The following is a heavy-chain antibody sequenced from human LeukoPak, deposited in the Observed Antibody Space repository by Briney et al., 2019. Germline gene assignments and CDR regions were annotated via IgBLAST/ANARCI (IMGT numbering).Heavy chain of an antibody. Sequence: SETLSLTCTVSAGSINNYYWSWIRQPPGKGLEWIGYIYYSGSTNYNPSLKSRVTISVDTSKKQVFLNLSSVTAADTAVYYCARVAARYVGMDVWGQGTTVTVSS. CDR2: IYYSGST. V-gene: IGHV4-59*01. J-gene: IGHJ6*02. CDR1: AGSINNYY. CDR3: ARVAARYVGMDV. D-gene: IGHD6-6*01.